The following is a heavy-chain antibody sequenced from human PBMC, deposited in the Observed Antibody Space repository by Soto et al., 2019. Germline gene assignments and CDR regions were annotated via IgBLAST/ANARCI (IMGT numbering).Heavy chain of an antibody. CDR1: GFLFSSNV. D-gene: IGHD3-3*01. CDR2: IWSDGSNR. CDR3: AGEGSHWTNDY. V-gene: IGHV3-33*01. J-gene: IGHJ4*02. Sequence: HVQLVESGGGVVQPGRSLRLSCAASGFLFSSNVMHWVRQAPGKGLEWVAVIWSDGSNRVYGDSVKGRFTISRDNSKNTLYLQMNSLRVEDTGVYYCAGEGSHWTNDYWGQGTLVTVSA.